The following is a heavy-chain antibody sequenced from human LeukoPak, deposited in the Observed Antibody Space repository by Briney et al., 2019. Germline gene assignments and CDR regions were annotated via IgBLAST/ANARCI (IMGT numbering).Heavy chain of an antibody. CDR3: ATVAVIRGVTYFDY. V-gene: IGHV4-59*01. D-gene: IGHD3-10*01. Sequence: SETLSLTCTVSGGSISSCYWSWIRQPPGKGLEWIASLFYSGSTDYNPSLQSRVPISVDTSKNQFSLKLRSVTAADTAVYYCATVAVIRGVTYFDYWGQGTLVTVSS. CDR2: LFYSGST. CDR1: GGSISSCY. J-gene: IGHJ4*02.